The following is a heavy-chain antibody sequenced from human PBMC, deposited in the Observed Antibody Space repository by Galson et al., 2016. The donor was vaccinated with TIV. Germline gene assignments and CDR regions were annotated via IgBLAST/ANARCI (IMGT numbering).Heavy chain of an antibody. CDR2: LDWDDDK. CDR3: ARMSALGGVMDY. V-gene: IGHV2-70*04. Sequence: PALVKPTQTLTLPCSFSGFPLGTSGMRVSWIGQPPGKDLEWLTRLDWDDDKFYSTSLKTRHTIPKDPSKDQVVLTMTTMDPIDTATYYWARMSALGGVMDYWGQGTLVTVSS. J-gene: IGHJ4*02. D-gene: IGHD3-16*01. CDR1: GFPLGTSGMR.